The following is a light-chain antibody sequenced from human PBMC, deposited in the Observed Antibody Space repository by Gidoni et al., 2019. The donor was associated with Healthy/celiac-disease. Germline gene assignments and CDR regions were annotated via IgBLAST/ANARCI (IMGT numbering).Light chain of an antibody. J-gene: IGLJ2*01. V-gene: IGLV2-14*01. CDR3: SSYTSSSTLGVV. CDR1: SSDVCGYNY. Sequence: QSALTQPASVSGSPGQSITISCTGTSSDVCGYNYVSWYQQHPGKAPKLMIYDVSNRPSGVSNRFSGSKSGNTASLTISGLQAEDEADYYCSSYTSSSTLGVVFGGGTKLTVL. CDR2: DVS.